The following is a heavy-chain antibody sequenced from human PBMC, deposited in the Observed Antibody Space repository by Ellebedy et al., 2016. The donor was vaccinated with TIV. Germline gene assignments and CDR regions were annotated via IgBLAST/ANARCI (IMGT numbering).Heavy chain of an antibody. CDR3: ARGIVDLLPLKHFDS. V-gene: IGHV4-34*01. CDR1: GGSFSGHY. D-gene: IGHD3-22*01. Sequence: LRLSXAVYGGSFSGHYWSWIRQPPGKRLEWIGEINDSGGINYNPSLKSRVTMSVDTSKNQFSLKVRSVTAADTSVYYCARGIVDLLPLKHFDSWGQGTRVTVSS. J-gene: IGHJ4*02. CDR2: INDSGGI.